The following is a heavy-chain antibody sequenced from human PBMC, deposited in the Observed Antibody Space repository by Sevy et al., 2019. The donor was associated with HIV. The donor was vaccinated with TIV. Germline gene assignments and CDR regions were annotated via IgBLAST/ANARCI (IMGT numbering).Heavy chain of an antibody. CDR3: AKEDDAFDV. J-gene: IGHJ3*01. V-gene: IGHV3-33*03. CDR2: LWSHGRRE. CDR1: GFTFSNYA. Sequence: GGSLRLSCAGSGFTFSNYAMHWVRQAPGKGLECVAGLWSHGRREYYADFAKGRFTSSRDNSKNTVYLHMDSLRTDDTAVDYCAKEDDAFDVWGQGTMVTVSS.